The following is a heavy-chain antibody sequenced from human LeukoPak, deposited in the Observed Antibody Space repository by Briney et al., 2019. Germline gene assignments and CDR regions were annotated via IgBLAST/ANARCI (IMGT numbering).Heavy chain of an antibody. CDR1: GYTFSSYS. J-gene: IGHJ6*02. V-gene: IGHV3-21*01. Sequence: TGGFLRLSCAASGYTFSSYSLNWVRQAPGKGLEWVSAISSSGSYIYYADSVKGRFTISRDNAKNSLYLQMNSLRAEDTAVYYCARIFGSRSPRPKSHGMDVWGQGNTVTVSS. D-gene: IGHD3-10*01. CDR3: ARIFGSRSPRPKSHGMDV. CDR2: ISSSGSYI.